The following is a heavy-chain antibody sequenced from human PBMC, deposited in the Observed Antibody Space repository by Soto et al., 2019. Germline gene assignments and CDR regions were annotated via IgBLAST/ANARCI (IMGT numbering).Heavy chain of an antibody. CDR3: ARDELYGDYGDYYYYGMDV. V-gene: IGHV6-1*01. CDR2: TYYRSKWYN. CDR1: GDSVSSNSAA. J-gene: IGHJ6*02. D-gene: IGHD4-17*01. Sequence: SQTLSLTCAISGDSVSSNSAAWNWIRQSPSRGLEWLGRTYYRSKWYNDYAVSVKSRITINPDTSKNQFSLQLNSVTPEDTAVYYCARDELYGDYGDYYYYGMDVWGQGTTVTVSS.